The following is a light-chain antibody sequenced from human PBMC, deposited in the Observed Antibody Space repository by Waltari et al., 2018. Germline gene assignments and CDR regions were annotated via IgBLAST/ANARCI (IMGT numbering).Light chain of an antibody. CDR1: QTISSY. CDR2: AAS. Sequence: DIQMTQSPSSLSASVGDIVTCPCRASQTISSYLNWYQQKPGKAPKLLIYAASSLQSGVPSRFSGSGSGTDFTLTISSLQPEDFATYYCQQSYSTLWTFGQGTKVEIK. CDR3: QQSYSTLWT. V-gene: IGKV1-39*01. J-gene: IGKJ1*01.